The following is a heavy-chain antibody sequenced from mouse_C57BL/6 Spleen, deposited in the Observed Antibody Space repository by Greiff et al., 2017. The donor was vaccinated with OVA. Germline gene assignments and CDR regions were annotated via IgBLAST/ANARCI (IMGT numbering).Heavy chain of an antibody. J-gene: IGHJ4*01. V-gene: IGHV1-69*01. CDR3: ARYFPHYYAMDY. CDR2: IDPSDSYT. Sequence: VQLQQPGAELVMPGASVKLSCKASGYTFTSYWMHWVKQRPGQGLEWIGEIDPSDSYTNYNQKFKGKSTLTVDKSSSTAYMQLSSLPSEDSAVYYCARYFPHYYAMDYWGQGTSVTVSS. CDR1: GYTFTSYW.